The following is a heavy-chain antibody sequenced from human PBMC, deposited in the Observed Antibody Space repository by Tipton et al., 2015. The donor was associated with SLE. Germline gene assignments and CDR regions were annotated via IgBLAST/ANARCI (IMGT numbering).Heavy chain of an antibody. CDR2: IYYSGST. V-gene: IGHV4-59*01. D-gene: IGHD1-26*01. J-gene: IGHJ6*02. CDR1: GGSISSYY. Sequence: TLSLTCTVSGGSISSYYWSWIRQPPGKGLEWIGYIYYSGSTNYNPSLKGRVTISVDTSKNQFSLKLSSVTAADTAVYYCARDSGSVYGMDVWGQGTTVTVSS. CDR3: ARDSGSVYGMDV.